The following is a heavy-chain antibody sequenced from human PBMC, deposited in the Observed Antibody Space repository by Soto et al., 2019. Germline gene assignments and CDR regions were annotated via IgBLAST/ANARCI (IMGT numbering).Heavy chain of an antibody. CDR3: ARRYCSGANCPGIGFDY. CDR2: IIPIFGTA. V-gene: IGHV1-69*01. D-gene: IGHD2-15*01. Sequence: QVQLVQSGAEVKKPGSSVKVSCKASGGTFSSYAISWVRQAPGQGLEWMGGIIPIFGTANYAQKFQGRVTITADESTSTAYMELSSLRSEDTAVYYCARRYCSGANCPGIGFDYWGQGTLVTVSS. J-gene: IGHJ4*02. CDR1: GGTFSSYA.